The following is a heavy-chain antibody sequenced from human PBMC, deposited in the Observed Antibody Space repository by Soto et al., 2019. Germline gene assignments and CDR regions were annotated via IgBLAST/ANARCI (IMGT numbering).Heavy chain of an antibody. D-gene: IGHD3-3*01. CDR1: GFTFGTFA. V-gene: IGHV3-23*01. J-gene: IGHJ5*02. Sequence: GGSLRLPCAASGFTFGTFAMSWVRQAPGKGLEWVSFISGSGDRTSYADPVKGRFTISRDTSENMLYLQMNSMRLEETAIYYCAKLRYSEFWSGENWFDPWGQGTRVTVSS. CDR3: AKLRYSEFWSGENWFDP. CDR2: ISGSGDRT.